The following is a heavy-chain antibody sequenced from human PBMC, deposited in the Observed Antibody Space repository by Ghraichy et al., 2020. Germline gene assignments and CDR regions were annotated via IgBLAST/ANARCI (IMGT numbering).Heavy chain of an antibody. CDR3: ARGNFWFGSNWFDP. Sequence: GGSLRLSCAASGFTFSSYEMNWVRQAPGKGLEWVSYISSSGSTIYYADSVKGRFTISRDNAKNSLYLQMNSLRAEDTAVYYCARGNFWFGSNWFDPWGQGTLVTVSS. CDR1: GFTFSSYE. D-gene: IGHD3-10*01. J-gene: IGHJ5*02. CDR2: ISSSGSTI. V-gene: IGHV3-48*03.